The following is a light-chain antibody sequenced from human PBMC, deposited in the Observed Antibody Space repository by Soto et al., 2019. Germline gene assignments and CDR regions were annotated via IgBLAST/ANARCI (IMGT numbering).Light chain of an antibody. J-gene: IGLJ2*01. Sequence: SYELTQPPSVSVSPGQTASITCSGDKLGDKYTCWYQQKPGQSPVLVIYQDSKRPSGIPERFSGSNSGSTATLTISGTQAMDEADYYCQAWDISTVVFGGGTKVTVL. V-gene: IGLV3-1*01. CDR3: QAWDISTVV. CDR2: QDS. CDR1: KLGDKY.